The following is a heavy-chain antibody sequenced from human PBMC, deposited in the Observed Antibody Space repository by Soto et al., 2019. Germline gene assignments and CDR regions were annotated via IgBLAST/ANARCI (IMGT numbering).Heavy chain of an antibody. D-gene: IGHD3-22*01. J-gene: IGHJ4*02. Sequence: ASVKVSCKASGGTFSSYSISWVRQAPGQGLEWMGGIIPIFGTANYAQKFQGRVTITADESTSTAYMELSSLRSEDTAVYYCARDRVGNYYDSSGYLPALFDYWGQGTLVTVSS. CDR3: ARDRVGNYYDSSGYLPALFDY. V-gene: IGHV1-69*13. CDR1: GGTFSSYS. CDR2: IIPIFGTA.